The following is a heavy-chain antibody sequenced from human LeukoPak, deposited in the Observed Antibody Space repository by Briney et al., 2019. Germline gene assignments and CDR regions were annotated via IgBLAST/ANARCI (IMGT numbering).Heavy chain of an antibody. CDR3: ARPYYYDSRIDP. CDR2: IYYSGST. D-gene: IGHD3-22*01. J-gene: IGHJ5*02. V-gene: IGHV4-30-4*01. Sequence: TSETLSLTCTVSGGSISSGDYYWSWIRQPPRKGLEWIGYIYYSGSTYYNPSLKSRVTMSADTSKNQLSLKLSSVTAADTAVYYCARPYYYDSRIDPWGQGILVTVSS. CDR1: GGSISSGDYY.